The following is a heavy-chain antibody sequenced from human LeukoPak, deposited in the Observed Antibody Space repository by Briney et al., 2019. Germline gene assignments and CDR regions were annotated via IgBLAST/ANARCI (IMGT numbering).Heavy chain of an antibody. CDR2: INPFSGGT. V-gene: IGHV1-2*04. Sequence: GASVKVSCKASGYSFTDYYTHWVRQAPGQGLEWMGWINPFSGGTKYAQKFQGWVTMTRDTSISTAYMELSRLTSDDTAVYYCARGGYDLDYWGQGTLVTVSS. CDR1: GYSFTDYY. D-gene: IGHD3-22*01. J-gene: IGHJ4*02. CDR3: ARGGYDLDY.